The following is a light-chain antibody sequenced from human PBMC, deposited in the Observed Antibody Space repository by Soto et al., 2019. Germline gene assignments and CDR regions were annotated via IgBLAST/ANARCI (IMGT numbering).Light chain of an antibody. V-gene: IGLV1-40*01. CDR3: PSYDSRRSVYV. J-gene: IGLJ1*01. Sequence: QSVLTQPPSVSGAPGQRVTISCTGSSSNIGAGYDVHWYQQLPGTAPKLLIYGNSNRPSGVPDRFSGSKSGTSASLAITGLQAEDEADYYCPSYDSRRSVYVFGTGTKLTVL. CDR2: GNS. CDR1: SSNIGAGYD.